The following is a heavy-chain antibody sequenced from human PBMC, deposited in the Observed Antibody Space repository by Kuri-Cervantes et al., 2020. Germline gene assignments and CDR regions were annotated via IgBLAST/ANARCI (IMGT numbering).Heavy chain of an antibody. Sequence: SETLSLTCSVSGGSINSSNYYWGWIRQPPGKGLEWIGSMFYDGSTFYNPSLKSRVTISVDTSKNQFSLKLSSVTAADTAVYYCARGGDYGSGSYYNSAYDYWGQGTLVTVSS. CDR3: ARGGDYGSGSYYNSAYDY. V-gene: IGHV4-39*07. CDR1: GGSINSSNYY. CDR2: MFYDGST. J-gene: IGHJ4*02. D-gene: IGHD3-10*01.